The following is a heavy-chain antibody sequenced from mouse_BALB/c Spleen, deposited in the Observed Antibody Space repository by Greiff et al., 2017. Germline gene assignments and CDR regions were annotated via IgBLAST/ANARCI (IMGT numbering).Heavy chain of an antibody. Sequence: EVQGVESGGGLVKPGGSLKLSCAASGFTFSDYYMYWVRQTPEKRLEWVATISDGGSYTYYPDSVKGRFTISRDNAKNNLYLQMSSLKSEDTAMYYCAREDYYGSSYGYWGQGTTLTVSS. J-gene: IGHJ2*01. V-gene: IGHV5-4*02. CDR2: ISDGGSYT. D-gene: IGHD1-1*01. CDR1: GFTFSDYY. CDR3: AREDYYGSSYGY.